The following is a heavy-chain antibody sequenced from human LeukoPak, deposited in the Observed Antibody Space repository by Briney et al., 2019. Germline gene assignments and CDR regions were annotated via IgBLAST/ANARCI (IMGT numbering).Heavy chain of an antibody. J-gene: IGHJ4*02. Sequence: GGSLRLSCAASGFTLSNFAMIWVRQAPGKGLEWVSSIVGSIITYYADSVKGRFTISRDNAKNSLYLQMNSLRAEDTPVYYCARIGAGSSRDYWGQGTLVTVSS. CDR3: ARIGAGSSRDY. CDR2: IVGSIIT. V-gene: IGHV3-69-1*01. CDR1: GFTLSNFA. D-gene: IGHD6-13*01.